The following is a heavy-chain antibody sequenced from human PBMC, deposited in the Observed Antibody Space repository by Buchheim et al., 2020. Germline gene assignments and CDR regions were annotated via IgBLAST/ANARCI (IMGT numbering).Heavy chain of an antibody. Sequence: EVQLVESGGGLVKPGGSLRLSCAASGFTFSSYSMNWVRQAPGKGLEWVSSISSSSSYIYYADSVKGRFTISRDNAKNSLYLQMNSLRAEDTAVYYCAREQEQLGFGYYYGMDVWGQGTT. CDR1: GFTFSSYS. CDR3: AREQEQLGFGYYYGMDV. CDR2: ISSSSSYI. V-gene: IGHV3-21*01. J-gene: IGHJ6*02. D-gene: IGHD6-6*01.